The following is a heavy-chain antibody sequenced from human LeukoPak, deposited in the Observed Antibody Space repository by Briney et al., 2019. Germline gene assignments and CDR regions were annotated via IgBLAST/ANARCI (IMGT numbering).Heavy chain of an antibody. Sequence: SGTLSLTCTVSGGSISSYYWTWIRQPPGKGLEWIGYIFYSGGSNYNPSLKSRVTISVDTSKNHFSLKLSSVTAADTAVYYCARLDSTFDIWGQGTMVTVSS. CDR2: IFYSGGS. J-gene: IGHJ3*02. D-gene: IGHD3-22*01. V-gene: IGHV4-59*08. CDR3: ARLDSTFDI. CDR1: GGSISSYY.